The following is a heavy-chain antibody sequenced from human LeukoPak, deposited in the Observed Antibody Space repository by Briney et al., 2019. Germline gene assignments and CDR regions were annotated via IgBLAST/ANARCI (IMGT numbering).Heavy chain of an antibody. D-gene: IGHD3-16*01. CDR3: ARGAYRFDP. Sequence: PSETLSLTCTVSGVSITTSYWSWIRQPPGKGLEWIGYMSDTGSTNYNPFLSSRVTMSVDTSKNQFSLNLSSVTAADTAVYYCARGAYRFDPWGQGTLVIVSS. CDR1: GVSITTSY. V-gene: IGHV4-59*01. J-gene: IGHJ5*02. CDR2: MSDTGST.